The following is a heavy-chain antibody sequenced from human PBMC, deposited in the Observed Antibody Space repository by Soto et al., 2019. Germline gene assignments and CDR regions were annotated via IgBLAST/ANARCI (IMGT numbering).Heavy chain of an antibody. CDR1: GFTFSDNY. CDR2: ISSSGSII. J-gene: IGHJ4*02. D-gene: IGHD5-18*01. CDR3: ARDLGYHESHGYFDY. V-gene: IGHV3-11*01. Sequence: PVGSLGLSCAVSGFTFSDNYMSWIRQAPGKGLEWVSYISSSGSIIYYADSVKGRFTISRDNAKNSLYLQMNSLRAEDTAVYYCARDLGYHESHGYFDYWGQGALVTVSS.